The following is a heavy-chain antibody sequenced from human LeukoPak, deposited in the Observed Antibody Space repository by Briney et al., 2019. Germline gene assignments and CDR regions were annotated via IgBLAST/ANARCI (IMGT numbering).Heavy chain of an antibody. CDR3: ARKTQYYDFWSGYWPDGMDV. Sequence: SETLSLTCTVSGGSISSYYWSWIRQPPGKGLEWIWYIYYSGSTNYNPSLKRRVTISVDTSKNQFSLKLSSVTAADTAVYYCARKTQYYDFWSGYWPDGMDVWSQGTTVTVSS. V-gene: IGHV4-59*01. J-gene: IGHJ6*02. D-gene: IGHD3-3*01. CDR2: IYYSGST. CDR1: GGSISSYY.